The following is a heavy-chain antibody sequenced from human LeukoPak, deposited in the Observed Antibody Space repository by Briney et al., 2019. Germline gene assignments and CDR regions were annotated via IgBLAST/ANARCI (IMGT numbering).Heavy chain of an antibody. D-gene: IGHD6-19*01. V-gene: IGHV3-48*03. CDR1: GFTFSSYE. Sequence: SGGSLRLSCAASGFTFSSYEMNWVRQAPGKGLEWVSYISSSGSTIYYADSVKGRFTISRDNAKNSLYLQMNSLRAEDTAVYYCARDREWLVRFYDYWGQGTLVTVSS. J-gene: IGHJ4*02. CDR3: ARDREWLVRFYDY. CDR2: ISSSGSTI.